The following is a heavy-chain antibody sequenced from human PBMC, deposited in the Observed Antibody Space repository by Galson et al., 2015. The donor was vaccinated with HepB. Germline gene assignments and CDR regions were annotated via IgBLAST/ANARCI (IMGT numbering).Heavy chain of an antibody. CDR1: GFPLRNYS. V-gene: IGHV3-21*01. CDR2: IDPSSFYI. D-gene: IGHD1-26*01. Sequence: SLRLSCAASGFPLRNYSMNWVRQPPGKGLEWVASIDPSSFYIFYADSVEGRFTISRDNAKNSLRLQMNGLGADDTATYYCARGETVGPITGFDFWGQGSQVTVSS. CDR3: ARGETVGPITGFDF. J-gene: IGHJ4*02.